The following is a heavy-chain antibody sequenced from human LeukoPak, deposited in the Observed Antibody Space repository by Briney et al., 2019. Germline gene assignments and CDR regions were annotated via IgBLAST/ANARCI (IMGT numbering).Heavy chain of an antibody. CDR3: AKDPRDYSNYETPGGRTSDY. Sequence: PGGSLRLSCAASGFTFSSYGMHWVRQAPGKGLEWVAVISYDGSNKYYADSVEGRFTISRDNSKDTLYLQMNSLRAEDTAVYYCAKDPRDYSNYETPGGRTSDYWGQGALVTVSS. J-gene: IGHJ4*02. D-gene: IGHD4-11*01. CDR1: GFTFSSYG. CDR2: ISYDGSNK. V-gene: IGHV3-30*18.